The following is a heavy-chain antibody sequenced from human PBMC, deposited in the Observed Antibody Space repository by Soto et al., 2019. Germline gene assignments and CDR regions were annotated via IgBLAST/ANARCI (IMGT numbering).Heavy chain of an antibody. J-gene: IGHJ4*02. Sequence: VGSLRLSCEASGFTFSSYAMSWVRQAPGKGLEWVSAISGSGGSTSYADSVKGRFTISRDNSKNTLYLQMNSLRAEDTAVYYCAKDLSSYSNGVYWGQVTLVAV. V-gene: IGHV3-23*01. CDR2: ISGSGGST. D-gene: IGHD4-4*01. CDR1: GFTFSSYA. CDR3: AKDLSSYSNGVY.